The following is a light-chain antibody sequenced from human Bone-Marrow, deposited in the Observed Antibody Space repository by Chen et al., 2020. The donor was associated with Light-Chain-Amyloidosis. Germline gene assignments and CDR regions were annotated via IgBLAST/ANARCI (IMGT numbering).Light chain of an antibody. CDR1: DLPTKY. CDR2: RDT. CDR3: QSADSSGTYEVI. J-gene: IGLJ2*01. Sequence: SYELTQPPSVSVSPGQTARITCSGDDLPTKYAYWYQQQPVQAPVLVIHRDTERPSGISERFSGSSAGTPATLTISGVQAEAEADYPCQSADSSGTYEVIFGGGTMLTVL. V-gene: IGLV3-25*03.